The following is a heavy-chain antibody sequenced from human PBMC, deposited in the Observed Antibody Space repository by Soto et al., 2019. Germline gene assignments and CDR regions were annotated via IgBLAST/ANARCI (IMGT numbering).Heavy chain of an antibody. Sequence: SETLSLTCTVSGGSISSYYWSWIRQPPGKGLEWIGYIYYSGSTNYNPSLKSRVTISVDTSKNQFSLKLSSVTAADTAVYYCARRSTVTDEYYFDYWGQGTLVTVSS. CDR1: GGSISSYY. CDR3: ARRSTVTDEYYFDY. CDR2: IYYSGST. V-gene: IGHV4-59*08. D-gene: IGHD4-17*01. J-gene: IGHJ4*02.